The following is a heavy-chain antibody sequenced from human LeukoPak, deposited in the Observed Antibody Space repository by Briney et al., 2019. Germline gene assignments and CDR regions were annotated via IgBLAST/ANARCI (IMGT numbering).Heavy chain of an antibody. CDR1: GGSFSGYY. CDR3: MGMVPWYFDY. Sequence: SETLSLTCAVYGGSFSGYYWSWIRQPPGKGLEWIGEINHSGSTNYNPSLKSRVTISVDTSKNQFSLKLSSVTAADTAVYYCMGMVPWYFDYWGQGTLVTVSS. J-gene: IGHJ4*02. V-gene: IGHV4-34*03. D-gene: IGHD2-8*01. CDR2: INHSGST.